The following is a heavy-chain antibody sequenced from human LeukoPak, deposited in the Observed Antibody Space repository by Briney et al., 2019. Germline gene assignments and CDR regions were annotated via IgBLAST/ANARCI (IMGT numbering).Heavy chain of an antibody. D-gene: IGHD4-11*01. CDR1: GFTVSSNY. Sequence: GGSLRLSCAASGFTVSSNYMSWVRQAPGKGLEWVSVIYSGGSTYYADSVKGRFTISRDNSKNTLYLQMNSLRAEDTAVYYCARDKKGYSKQPDYWGQETLVTVSS. CDR3: ARDKKGYSKQPDY. V-gene: IGHV3-66*01. J-gene: IGHJ4*02. CDR2: IYSGGST.